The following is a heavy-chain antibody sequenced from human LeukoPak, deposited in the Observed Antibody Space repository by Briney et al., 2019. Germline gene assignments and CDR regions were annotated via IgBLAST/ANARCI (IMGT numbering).Heavy chain of an antibody. D-gene: IGHD6-19*01. CDR3: ARHLGETVHSSSDHWGFQH. J-gene: IGHJ1*01. V-gene: IGHV5-51*01. CDR1: GYSFTSYG. CDR2: IYPGDSDT. Sequence: GESLQISGKGSGYSFTSYGIGWGRQLPGKGREGMGIIYPGDSDTRYSPSFQGQVTISADKSISTAYLQWSSLKASDTAMYYCARHLGETVHSSSDHWGFQHWGQGTLVTVSS.